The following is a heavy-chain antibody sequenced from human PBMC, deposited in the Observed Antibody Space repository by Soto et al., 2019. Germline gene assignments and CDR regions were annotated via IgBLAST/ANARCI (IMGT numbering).Heavy chain of an antibody. Sequence: QLQLQESGPGLVKPSETLSLTCTVSGGSISSSSHYWGWIRQPPGKGLEWIGSIYNSGRTYYNPSLKSRVTISXXTXKXXCSLKLSSVTAADTAVYYWARRVEIAVAGHDYLDLWGRGPLVTVSS. CDR1: GGSISSSSHY. V-gene: IGHV4-39*01. J-gene: IGHJ2*01. D-gene: IGHD6-19*01. CDR3: ARRVEIAVAGHDYLDL. CDR2: IYNSGRT.